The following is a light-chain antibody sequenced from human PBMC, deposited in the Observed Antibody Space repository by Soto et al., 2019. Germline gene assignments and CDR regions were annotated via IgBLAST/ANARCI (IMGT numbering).Light chain of an antibody. Sequence: EIVLTQSPATLSLSPGERATLSCRASQSVSNYLAWYQLKSCQAPRLLIYDASNRATGIPARFSGTGSGTDFTLTISSLEAEDFAVYYCQQRRKMPLTFGDGTTVDLK. V-gene: IGKV3-11*01. CDR3: QQRRKMPLT. J-gene: IGKJ1*01. CDR1: QSVSNY. CDR2: DAS.